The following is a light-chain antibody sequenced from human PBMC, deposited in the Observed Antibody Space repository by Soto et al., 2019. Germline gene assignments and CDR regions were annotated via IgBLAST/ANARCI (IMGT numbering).Light chain of an antibody. J-gene: IGKJ3*01. Sequence: EIVMTQSPATLSVSPGERATLSCRASQSVSSNLAWYQLKPGQTPRLLIYDTSTRATGIPARFSGGGSDTEFTLTISSLQSEDFAVYYCQQYNSWPLFTFGPGTKVDIK. CDR2: DTS. CDR1: QSVSSN. CDR3: QQYNSWPLFT. V-gene: IGKV3-15*01.